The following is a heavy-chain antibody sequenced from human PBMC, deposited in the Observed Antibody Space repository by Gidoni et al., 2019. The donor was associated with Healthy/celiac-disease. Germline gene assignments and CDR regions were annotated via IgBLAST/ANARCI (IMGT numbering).Heavy chain of an antibody. CDR1: GFTFSSYR. V-gene: IGHV3-21*02. CDR2: ISSSSSYI. Sequence: EVPLVESGGGLVTPGGSLRLSCAADGFTFSSYRMNWVRQAPGKGLEWVSSISSSSSYIYYADSVTGRSTISRDNAKNSLYLQMNSLIAEDTAVYYCARARNSGSYRFAYWGQGTLFTVSS. CDR3: ARARNSGSYRFAY. D-gene: IGHD1-26*01. J-gene: IGHJ4*02.